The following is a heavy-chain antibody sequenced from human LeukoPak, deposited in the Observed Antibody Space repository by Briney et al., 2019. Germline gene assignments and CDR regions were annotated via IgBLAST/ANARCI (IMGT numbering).Heavy chain of an antibody. CDR3: ARSFCGGDCYAFDY. V-gene: IGHV4-4*07. D-gene: IGHD2-21*01. J-gene: IGHJ4*02. CDR2: IYTSGST. Sequence: PSETLSLTCTVSGGSISSYYWSWIRQPAGKGLEWIGRIYTSGSTNYNPSPKSRVTISVDTSKNQFSLKLSSVTAADTAVYYCARSFCGGDCYAFDYWGQGTLVTVSS. CDR1: GGSISSYY.